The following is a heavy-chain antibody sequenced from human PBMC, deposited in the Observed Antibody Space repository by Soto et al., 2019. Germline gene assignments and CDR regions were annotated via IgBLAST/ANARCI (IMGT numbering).Heavy chain of an antibody. Sequence: EVQLLESGGGLVQPGGSLRLSCAASGFPFGSHAMSWVRQAPGKGLEWVSLVSGNGGTTNYADSVKGRFTISRDNSQKTLYLQRNSLRAEDTAIYYCAKGKAHTLFGVDTLFVCWGQGTLVTVSS. J-gene: IGHJ4*02. CDR1: GFPFGSHA. V-gene: IGHV3-23*01. D-gene: IGHD3-3*01. CDR3: AKGKAHTLFGVDTLFVC. CDR2: VSGNGGTT.